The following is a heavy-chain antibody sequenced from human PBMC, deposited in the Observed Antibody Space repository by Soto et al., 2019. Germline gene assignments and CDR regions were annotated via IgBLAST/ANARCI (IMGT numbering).Heavy chain of an antibody. D-gene: IGHD3-22*01. CDR1: GGSFSGYY. CDR3: ASADLLPSDHLEEL. V-gene: IGHV4-34*01. J-gene: IGHJ4*02. Sequence: SQTLSLTCAVSGGSFSGYYWSWIRQPPGKGLEWIGEINHSGSTNYNPSLKSRVTISVDTSKNQFSLKLSSVTAADTAVYYCASADLLPSDHLEELWGQGTLVTVSS. CDR2: INHSGST.